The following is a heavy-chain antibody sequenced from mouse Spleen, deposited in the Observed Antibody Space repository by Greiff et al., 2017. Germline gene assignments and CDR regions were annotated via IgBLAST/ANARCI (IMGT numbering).Heavy chain of an antibody. D-gene: IGHD4-1*01. Sequence: EVKVVESGGGLVKRGGSLKLSCAASGFTFSSYAMSWVRQTPEKRLEWVATISSGGGNTYYPDSVKGRFTISRDNAKNTLYLQMSSLKSEDTAMYYCARRELSYWYFDVWGAGTTVTVSS. CDR2: ISSGGGNT. CDR1: GFTFSSYA. J-gene: IGHJ1*01. V-gene: IGHV5-9*04. CDR3: ARRELSYWYFDV.